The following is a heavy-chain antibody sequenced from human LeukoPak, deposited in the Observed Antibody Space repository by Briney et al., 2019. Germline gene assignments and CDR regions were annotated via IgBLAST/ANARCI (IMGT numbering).Heavy chain of an antibody. CDR2: INHSGTT. CDR3: AKDRRYFDWSQGYYMDV. J-gene: IGHJ6*03. D-gene: IGHD3-9*01. V-gene: IGHV4-34*01. Sequence: SETLSLTCAVYGGSFSGYYWSWIRQPPGKGLEWIGEINHSGTTNYNPSLKSRVTISVDTSKNQFSLKLSSVTAADTAVYYCAKDRRYFDWSQGYYMDVWGKGTTVTISS. CDR1: GGSFSGYY.